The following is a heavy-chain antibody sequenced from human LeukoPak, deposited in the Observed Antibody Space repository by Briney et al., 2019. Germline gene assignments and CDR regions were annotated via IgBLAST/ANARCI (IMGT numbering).Heavy chain of an antibody. Sequence: SETLSLTCVVYGGSFSGYYWSWIRQPPGKGLEWIGEINHSGSTNYNPSLKSRVTISVDTSKNQFSLKLSSVTAADTAVYYCARRYSSGWHHFDYWGQGTLVTVSS. V-gene: IGHV4-34*01. D-gene: IGHD6-19*01. J-gene: IGHJ4*02. CDR2: INHSGST. CDR1: GGSFSGYY. CDR3: ARRYSSGWHHFDY.